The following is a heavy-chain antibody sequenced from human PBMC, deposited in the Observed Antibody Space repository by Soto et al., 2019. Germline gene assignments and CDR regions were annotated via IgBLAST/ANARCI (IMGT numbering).Heavy chain of an antibody. V-gene: IGHV4-39*01. CDR3: ASAARITIFGVVTYYFDY. D-gene: IGHD3-3*01. Sequence: QLQLQESGPGLVKPSETLSLTCTVSGGSISSSSYYWGWIRQPPGKGLEWIGSIYYSGSTYYNPSLKSRVTISVDTSKNQFSLKLSSVTAADTAVYYCASAARITIFGVVTYYFDYWGQGTLVTVSS. J-gene: IGHJ4*02. CDR1: GGSISSSSYY. CDR2: IYYSGST.